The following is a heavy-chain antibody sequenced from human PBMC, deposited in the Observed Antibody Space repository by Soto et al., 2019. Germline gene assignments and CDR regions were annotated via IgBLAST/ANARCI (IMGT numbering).Heavy chain of an antibody. CDR2: ISYDGSNK. V-gene: IGHV3-30-3*01. Sequence: QVQLVESGGGVVQPGRSLRLSCAASGFTFSSYAMHWVRQAPGKGLEWVAVISYDGSNKYYADSVKGRFTIYRDNSKNTLYLQMNSLRAEDTAVYYCARPIWFGQLAPDAFDIWGQGTMVTVSS. D-gene: IGHD3-10*01. CDR1: GFTFSSYA. CDR3: ARPIWFGQLAPDAFDI. J-gene: IGHJ3*02.